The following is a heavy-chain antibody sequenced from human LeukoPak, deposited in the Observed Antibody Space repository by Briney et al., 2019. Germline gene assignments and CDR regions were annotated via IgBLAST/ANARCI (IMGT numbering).Heavy chain of an antibody. D-gene: IGHD4-17*01. Sequence: GGSLSLSCVASGFTFSSYAMSWVRQAPGKGLEWVSVLSVSGGTTYYADSVKGRFTISRDNSKNTLYLQMNSLRAEDTAVYYCAKGLRFFDYWGQGTLVTVSS. V-gene: IGHV3-23*01. CDR2: LSVSGGTT. CDR3: AKGLRFFDY. J-gene: IGHJ4*02. CDR1: GFTFSSYA.